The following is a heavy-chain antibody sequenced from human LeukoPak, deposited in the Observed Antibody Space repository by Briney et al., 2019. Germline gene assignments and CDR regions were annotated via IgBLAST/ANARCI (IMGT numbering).Heavy chain of an antibody. D-gene: IGHD2-2*01. Sequence: SQTLSLTCAISGDSVSSNIAAWNWIRQSPSRGLEWLGRTYYRSKWYNDYAVSVKSRITINPDTSKNQFSLQLNSVTPEDTAVYYCARGSYCSSTSCYPFDYWGQGTLVTVSS. CDR3: ARGSYCSSTSCYPFDY. CDR2: TYYRSKWYN. J-gene: IGHJ4*02. V-gene: IGHV6-1*01. CDR1: GDSVSSNIAA.